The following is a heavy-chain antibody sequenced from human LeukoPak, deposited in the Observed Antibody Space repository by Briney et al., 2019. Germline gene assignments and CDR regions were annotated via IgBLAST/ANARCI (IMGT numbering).Heavy chain of an antibody. CDR2: IYYSGST. J-gene: IGHJ4*02. V-gene: IGHV4-59*11. Sequence: SETLSLTCTVSGGSISSHYWNWIRQPPGKGLEWIGYIYYSGSTNYNPSLESRVTISVDTSKNQFSLKLTSVTAADTAVYYCARERYSNSWFIDYWGQGTLVTVSS. CDR3: ARERYSNSWFIDY. CDR1: GGSISSHY. D-gene: IGHD6-13*01.